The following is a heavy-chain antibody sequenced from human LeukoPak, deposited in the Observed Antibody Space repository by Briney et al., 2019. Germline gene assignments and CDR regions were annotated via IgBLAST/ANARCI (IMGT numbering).Heavy chain of an antibody. Sequence: ASVKVSCKASGYTFTGYYMHWVRQAPGQGLEWMGWINPNSGGTNYAQKFQGRVTMTRDTSISTAYMELSRLRSDDTAVYYCAKDAVLPPFEGYYDFWSGYYDYFDYWGQGTLVTVSS. V-gene: IGHV1-2*02. CDR3: AKDAVLPPFEGYYDFWSGYYDYFDY. D-gene: IGHD3-3*01. J-gene: IGHJ4*02. CDR1: GYTFTGYY. CDR2: INPNSGGT.